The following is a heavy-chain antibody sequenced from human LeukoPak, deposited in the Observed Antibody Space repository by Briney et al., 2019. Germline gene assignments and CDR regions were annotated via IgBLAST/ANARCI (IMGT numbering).Heavy chain of an antibody. CDR3: ARLPIAAAGNWFDP. CDR2: IYPGDSDT. J-gene: IGHJ5*02. D-gene: IGHD6-13*01. V-gene: IGHV5-51*01. Sequence: GESLKISCKVSGFSFTNQWIGWVRQMPGKGLEWMGIIYPGDSDTRYSPSFQGQVTISADKSISTAYLQWSSLKASDTAMHYCARLPIAAAGNWFDPWGQGTLVTVSS. CDR1: GFSFTNQW.